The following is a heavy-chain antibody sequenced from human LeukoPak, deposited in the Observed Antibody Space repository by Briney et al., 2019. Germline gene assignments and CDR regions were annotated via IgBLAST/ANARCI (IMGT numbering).Heavy chain of an antibody. V-gene: IGHV4-59*08. CDR1: GGSISSYY. Sequence: PSETLSLTCTVSGGSISSYYWSWIRQPPGKGLEWIGYIYYSGSTNYNPSLKSRVTISVDTSKNQFSLKLSSVTAADTAVYYCARADYGGNPAAFDIWGQGTMVTVSS. J-gene: IGHJ3*02. CDR3: ARADYGGNPAAFDI. D-gene: IGHD4-23*01. CDR2: IYYSGST.